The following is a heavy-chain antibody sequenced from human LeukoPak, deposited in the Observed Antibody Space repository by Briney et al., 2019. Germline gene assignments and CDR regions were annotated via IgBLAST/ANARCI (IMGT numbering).Heavy chain of an antibody. CDR3: ARDGTGWSRDY. V-gene: IGHV3-21*01. Sequence: PGGSLRLSCAASQFTFSDYGMNWVRQGPGKGLEWVSVISSDSAYMYYADAVKVRFTVSRDKAKNSLSLHMSSLRAEDTAVYYCARDGTGWSRDYWGQGTLVTVSS. D-gene: IGHD2-2*01. J-gene: IGHJ4*02. CDR2: ISSDSAYM. CDR1: QFTFSDYG.